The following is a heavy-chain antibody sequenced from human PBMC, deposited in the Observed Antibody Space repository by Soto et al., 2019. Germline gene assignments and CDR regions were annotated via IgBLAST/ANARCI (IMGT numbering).Heavy chain of an antibody. CDR3: ARKDKSVYFNWFDP. CDR2: IFPSDSDT. D-gene: IGHD3-10*01. Sequence: GESLKISCRTSGYRFTSYWIAWVRQMPGKGLEWMGIIFPSDSDTRYSPSFQGQVTISADRSTSTVFLQWASLKASDTAVYFCARKDKSVYFNWFDPWGQCTLVTVSS. J-gene: IGHJ5*02. CDR1: GYRFTSYW. V-gene: IGHV5-51*01.